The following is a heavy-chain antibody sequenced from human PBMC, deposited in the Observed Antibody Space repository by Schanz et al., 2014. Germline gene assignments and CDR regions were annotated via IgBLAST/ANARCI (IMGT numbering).Heavy chain of an antibody. CDR3: AKDAPYPFDL. V-gene: IGHV3-23*04. CDR1: GFTFSSYA. J-gene: IGHJ2*01. Sequence: EEQLVESGGGLVQPGGSLGLSWAASGFTFSSYAMSWVRQAPGKGLEWVSAINTGVNTYYADSVRGRFTMSRDNSKNTLYLQMNSLRAEDTAIYYCAKDAPYPFDLWGRGTLITVSS. CDR2: INTGVNT.